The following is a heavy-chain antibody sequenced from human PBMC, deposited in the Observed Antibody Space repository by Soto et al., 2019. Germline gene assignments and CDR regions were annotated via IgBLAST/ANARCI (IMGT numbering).Heavy chain of an antibody. CDR2: ISSSSSYI. CDR1: GFSFSTNS. J-gene: IGHJ6*02. D-gene: IGHD3-3*01. Sequence: PGGSLRLSCAASGFSFSTNSMNWVRQAPGKGLEWVSSISSSSSYIYYADSVKGRFTIYRHHAKNSLYLQMNSLRAEDTAVYYCARDETGFWSGYLADYYYYGMDVWGQGTTVTVSS. V-gene: IGHV3-21*01. CDR3: ARDETGFWSGYLADYYYYGMDV.